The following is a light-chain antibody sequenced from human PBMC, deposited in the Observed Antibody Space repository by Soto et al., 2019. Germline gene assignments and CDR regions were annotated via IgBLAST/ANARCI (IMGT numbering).Light chain of an antibody. J-gene: IGKJ5*01. Sequence: EIVLTQSPATLSLSPGEIATLYCRASQSVRSYLAWYQQKPGQAPRLLIYDTSTRVTGIPARFSGSGSGTDFTLTISSLEPEDFAIYYCQQRSIRPLTFGQGTRLEIK. V-gene: IGKV3-11*01. CDR3: QQRSIRPLT. CDR1: QSVRSY. CDR2: DTS.